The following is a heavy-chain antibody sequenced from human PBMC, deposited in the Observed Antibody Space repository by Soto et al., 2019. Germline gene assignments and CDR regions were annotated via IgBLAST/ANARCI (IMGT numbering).Heavy chain of an antibody. CDR1: GFTFSSYA. V-gene: IGHV3-30-3*01. Sequence: QVQLVESGGGVVQPGRSLRLSCAASGFTFSSYAMHWVRQAPGKGLEWVAVISYDGSNKYYADSVKGRFTISRDNSKNTLYLQMNSLRAEDTAVYYCAREGYYYDSSGYYSPLDYWGKGTLVTVSS. D-gene: IGHD3-22*01. CDR2: ISYDGSNK. CDR3: AREGYYYDSSGYYSPLDY. J-gene: IGHJ4*02.